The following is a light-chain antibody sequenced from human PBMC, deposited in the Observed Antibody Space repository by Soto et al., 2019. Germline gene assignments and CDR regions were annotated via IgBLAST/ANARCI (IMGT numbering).Light chain of an antibody. J-gene: IGLJ3*02. CDR1: SSNIGSNY. CDR2: RNS. V-gene: IGLV1-47*01. CDR3: AAWDDSLSGWE. Sequence: QLVLTQPPSASGTPGQRVTISCSGSSSNIGSNYVYWYQQVPGTAPKLLIYRNSQRPSGVPDRFSGSKSGTSASLAISGLRSEDEANYYCAAWDDSLSGWEFGGGTKLTVL.